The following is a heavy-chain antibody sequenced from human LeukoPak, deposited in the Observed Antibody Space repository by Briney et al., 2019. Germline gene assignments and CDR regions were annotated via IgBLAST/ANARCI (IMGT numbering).Heavy chain of an antibody. D-gene: IGHD2-15*01. CDR2: INTNTGNP. CDR3: ARARYCIGSTCPAGYYGMDV. CDR1: GYTFTSYD. V-gene: IGHV7-4-1*02. Sequence: GASVKVSCKASGYTFTSYDINWVRQAPGQGLEWMGWINTNTGNPTYAQGFTGRFVFSLDTSVSTAYVEISSLKAEDTAVYYCARARYCIGSTCPAGYYGMDVWGQGTAVTVSS. J-gene: IGHJ6*02.